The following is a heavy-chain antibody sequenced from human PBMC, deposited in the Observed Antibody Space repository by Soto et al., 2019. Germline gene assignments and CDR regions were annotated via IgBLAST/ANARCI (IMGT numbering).Heavy chain of an antibody. V-gene: IGHV4-30-4*08. Sequence: PSETLSLTCTVSGGSISSGGYSWTWIRQHPGKGLEWIGYIYYSGSTYYKPSLTSRVTISVDTSKNQFSLQLSSVSAADTAVYYCARGPSGDKVDYWGQGTLVTVSS. CDR2: IYYSGST. J-gene: IGHJ4*02. CDR3: ARGPSGDKVDY. CDR1: GGSISSGGYS. D-gene: IGHD7-27*01.